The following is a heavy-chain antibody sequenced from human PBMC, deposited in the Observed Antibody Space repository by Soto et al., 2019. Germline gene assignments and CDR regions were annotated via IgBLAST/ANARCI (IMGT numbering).Heavy chain of an antibody. D-gene: IGHD6-13*01. J-gene: IGHJ4*02. CDR2: ISAYNGNT. Sequence: ASVKVSCKASGYTFTSYGISWVRQALGQGLEWMGWISAYNGNTNYAQRLQGRVTMTTDTSTSTAYMELRSLRSDDTAVYYCAREAPGYSSSWYVDGFDYWGQGTLVTVSS. V-gene: IGHV1-18*01. CDR3: AREAPGYSSSWYVDGFDY. CDR1: GYTFTSYG.